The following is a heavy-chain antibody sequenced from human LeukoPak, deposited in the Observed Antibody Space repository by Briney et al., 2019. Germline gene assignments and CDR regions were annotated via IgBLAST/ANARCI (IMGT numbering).Heavy chain of an antibody. CDR3: AREGGLGSLDY. CDR2: IKQDGSEK. V-gene: IGHV3-7*01. D-gene: IGHD3-10*01. CDR1: GFTFSSYW. Sequence: GGSLRLSCAASGFTFSSYWMSWVRQAPGKGLEWVANIKQDGSEKYYVDSVKGRSTISRDNAKNSLYLQMNSLRAEDTAVYYCAREGGLGSLDYWGQGTLVTVSS. J-gene: IGHJ4*02.